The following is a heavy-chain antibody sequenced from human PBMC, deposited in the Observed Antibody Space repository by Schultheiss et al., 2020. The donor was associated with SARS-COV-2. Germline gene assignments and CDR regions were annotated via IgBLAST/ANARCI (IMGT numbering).Heavy chain of an antibody. CDR1: GFTFSSYD. CDR3: ARDQHWNDVLGYNWFDP. CDR2: ISYDGSNK. D-gene: IGHD1-1*01. V-gene: IGHV3-30*03. J-gene: IGHJ5*02. Sequence: GGSLRLSCAASGFTFSSYDMHWVRQAPGKGLEWVAVISYDGSNKYYADSVKGRFTISRDNSKNTLYLQMNSLRAEDTAVYYCARDQHWNDVLGYNWFDPWGQGTLVTVSS.